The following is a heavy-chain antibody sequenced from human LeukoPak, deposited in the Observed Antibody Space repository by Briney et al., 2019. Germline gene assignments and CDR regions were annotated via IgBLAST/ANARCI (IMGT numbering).Heavy chain of an antibody. CDR2: ISAYNGNT. CDR3: AREYYDYVWGSYRGYYFDY. Sequence: ASVKVSCKASGYTFTSYGISWVRQAPGQGLEWMGWISAYNGNTNYAQKLQGRVTMTTDTSTSTAYMELRSLRSDDTAVYYCAREYYDYVWGSYRGYYFDYWGQGTLVTVSS. V-gene: IGHV1-18*01. D-gene: IGHD3-16*02. J-gene: IGHJ4*02. CDR1: GYTFTSYG.